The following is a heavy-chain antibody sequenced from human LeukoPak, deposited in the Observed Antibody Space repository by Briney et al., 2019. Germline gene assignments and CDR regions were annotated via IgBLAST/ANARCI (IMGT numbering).Heavy chain of an antibody. CDR3: ARSPRPLFGLVITHSPHYMDV. CDR2: ISSSTSYI. V-gene: IGHV3-21*06. J-gene: IGHJ6*03. D-gene: IGHD3/OR15-3a*01. Sequence: PSETLSLTCAVSGYSISSGSYWAWIRQSPGKGLEWVSSISSSTSYIYYADSVKGRFTISRDNAKNLLYLQMSSLSVEDTAVYYCARSPRPLFGLVITHSPHYMDVWGKGTTVTVSS. CDR1: GYSISSGS.